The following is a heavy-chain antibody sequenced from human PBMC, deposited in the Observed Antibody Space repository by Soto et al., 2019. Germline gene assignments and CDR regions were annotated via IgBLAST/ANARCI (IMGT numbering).Heavy chain of an antibody. D-gene: IGHD3-3*02. CDR1: GDSIISSDFY. Sequence: SETLSLTCTVSGDSIISSDFYWVWVRQPPGKGLEWIGSIFYLGSSYYNPSFKSRVTMSVDTSKNQFSLRLRSVTAADTALDFCARHSLALRKNNWFDPWGQGIMVTVSS. CDR3: ARHSLALRKNNWFDP. J-gene: IGHJ5*02. CDR2: IFYLGSS. V-gene: IGHV4-39*01.